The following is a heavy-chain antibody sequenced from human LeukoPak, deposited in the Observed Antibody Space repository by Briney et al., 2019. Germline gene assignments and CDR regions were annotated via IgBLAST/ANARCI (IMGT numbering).Heavy chain of an antibody. D-gene: IGHD3/OR15-3a*01. CDR1: GFTFSSYS. J-gene: IGHJ3*02. V-gene: IGHV3-30*04. Sequence: PGRSLRLSCAASGFTFSSYSLHWVRQAPGQGLEWMTLISSDGSIKYYADSVKGRFTVSRDNSRNTLYLQMDGLRVEDTAVYYCARVRTRTDAFDIWGQGTMVTVSS. CDR3: ARVRTRTDAFDI. CDR2: ISSDGSIK.